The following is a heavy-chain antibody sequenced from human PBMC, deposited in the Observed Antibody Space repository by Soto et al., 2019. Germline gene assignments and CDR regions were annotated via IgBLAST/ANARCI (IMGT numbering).Heavy chain of an antibody. D-gene: IGHD2-2*02. V-gene: IGHV4-61*01. CDR2: IYSSGST. CDR3: TRFVRSCSGTTCYTRADV. Sequence: QVQLQESGPGLVKPSETLSLTCTVSGGSVSSDTHYWSWIRQPPGKRREWIGFIYSSGSTNYNPSLKSRVTMSVDTSKNQFSLKLRSVIVADTAVYHCTRFVRSCSGTTCYTRADVWGQGTTVTVSS. J-gene: IGHJ6*02. CDR1: GGSVSSDTHY.